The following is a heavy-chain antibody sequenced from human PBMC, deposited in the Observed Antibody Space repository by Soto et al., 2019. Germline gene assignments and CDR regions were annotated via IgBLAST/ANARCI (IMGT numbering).Heavy chain of an antibody. J-gene: IGHJ6*02. CDR1: GCTFSSYG. CDR3: AKDQGRVLRYFGAPYYYYGMDV. CDR2: ISYDGSNK. Sequence: GVSLRLSCAASGCTFSSYGMHWVRQAPGKGLEWVAVISYDGSNKYYADSVKGRFTISRDNSKNTLYLQMNSQRAEDTAVYYCAKDQGRVLRYFGAPYYYYGMDVWGQGTTVTVSS. V-gene: IGHV3-30*18. D-gene: IGHD3-9*01.